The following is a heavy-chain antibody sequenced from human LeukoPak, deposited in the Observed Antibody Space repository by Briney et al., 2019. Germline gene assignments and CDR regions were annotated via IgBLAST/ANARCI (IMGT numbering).Heavy chain of an antibody. CDR3: ARAHLMTKGAFDI. CDR1: GGTFSSYA. V-gene: IGHV1-69*05. Sequence: SVKVSCKASGGTFSSYAISWVRQAPGQGLEWMGGIIPIFGTANYAQKFQGRVTITTDESTSTAYMELSSLRSEDTAVYYCARAHLMTKGAFDIWGQGTMVTVSS. D-gene: IGHD2-8*01. CDR2: IIPIFGTA. J-gene: IGHJ3*02.